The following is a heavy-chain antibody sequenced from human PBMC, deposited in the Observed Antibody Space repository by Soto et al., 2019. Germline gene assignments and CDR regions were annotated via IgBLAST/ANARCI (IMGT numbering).Heavy chain of an antibody. Sequence: PGESLKISCKASGYIFTDFWIGWVRQMPGKGLEWMGLAYPGDSDTKYRPSFQGQVTISADKSITTAYLQWNSLKASDTAIYCCARPLSVPSTSGAYYYYGVDVWGQGTTVTVSS. J-gene: IGHJ6*02. CDR2: AYPGDSDT. D-gene: IGHD2-2*01. V-gene: IGHV5-51*01. CDR3: ARPLSVPSTSGAYYYYGVDV. CDR1: GYIFTDFW.